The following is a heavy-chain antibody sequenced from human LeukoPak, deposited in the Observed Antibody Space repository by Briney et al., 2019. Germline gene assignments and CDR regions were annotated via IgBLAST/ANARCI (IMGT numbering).Heavy chain of an antibody. CDR3: ARLSGTGELDY. D-gene: IGHD7-27*01. J-gene: IGHJ4*02. CDR1: GYSFTSYW. CDR2: MYPGDSDT. Sequence: GESLKISFKAPGYSFTSYWIAWAPQIPGKGLEWMGIMYPGDSDTRYSPSFQGQVTISADKSISTANLQWSSLEASDTAMYFCARLSGTGELDYWGQGTLVTVSS. V-gene: IGHV5-51*01.